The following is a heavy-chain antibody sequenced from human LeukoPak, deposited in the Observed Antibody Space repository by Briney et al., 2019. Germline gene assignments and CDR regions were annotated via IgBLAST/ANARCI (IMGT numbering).Heavy chain of an antibody. V-gene: IGHV3-7*01. CDR2: IKQDGSEK. Sequence: GGSLRLSCAASGFTFSSYWMSWVRQAPGKGLEWVANIKQDGSEKYYVDSVKGRFTISRDNAKNSLYLQMNSLRAEDTAVYYCVRVVSGFEYQVPRDYFDYWGQGTLVTVSS. D-gene: IGHD2-2*01. CDR1: GFTFSSYW. J-gene: IGHJ4*02. CDR3: VRVVSGFEYQVPRDYFDY.